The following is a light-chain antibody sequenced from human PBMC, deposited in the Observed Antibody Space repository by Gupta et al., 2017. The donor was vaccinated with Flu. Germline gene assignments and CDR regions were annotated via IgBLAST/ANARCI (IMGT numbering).Light chain of an antibody. CDR1: QSSSSY. V-gene: IGKV1-39*01. J-gene: IGKJ2*01. CDR3: QQSYGTPLT. Sequence: PSSLSGSVGDRVTITCRASQSSSSYLNWYQQKPGTAPKLLIYAASSLQSGVPSRVSGSGSGTDFTLTISSLQPEDFATYYCQQSYGTPLTFGQGTKLAIK. CDR2: AAS.